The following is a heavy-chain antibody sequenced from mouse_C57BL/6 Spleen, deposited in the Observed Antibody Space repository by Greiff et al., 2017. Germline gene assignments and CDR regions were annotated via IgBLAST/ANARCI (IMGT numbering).Heavy chain of an antibody. Sequence: QLQQPGAELVMPGASVKLSCKASGYTFTSYWMHWVKQRPGQGLEWIGEVDPSDSYTNYNQKFKGKSTLTVDKSSSTAYMQLSRLTSEDSAVYYCARSGYDLWYFDVWGTGTTVTVSS. CDR1: GYTFTSYW. CDR2: VDPSDSYT. J-gene: IGHJ1*03. V-gene: IGHV1-69*01. CDR3: ARSGYDLWYFDV. D-gene: IGHD2-2*01.